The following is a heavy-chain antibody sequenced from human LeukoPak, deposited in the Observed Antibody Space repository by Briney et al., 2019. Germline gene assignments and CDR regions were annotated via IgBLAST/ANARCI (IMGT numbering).Heavy chain of an antibody. CDR1: GGSISSSSYY. D-gene: IGHD1-1*01. CDR2: IYYSGYT. CDR3: ARQIVRRGFDY. V-gene: IGHV4-39*07. J-gene: IGHJ4*02. Sequence: SETLSLTCTVSGGSISSSSYYWGWIRQPPGKGLEWIGSIYYSGYTYYNPSLKSRVTMSVDTSKNQFSPKLSSVTAADTAVYYCARQIVRRGFDYWGQGTLVTVSS.